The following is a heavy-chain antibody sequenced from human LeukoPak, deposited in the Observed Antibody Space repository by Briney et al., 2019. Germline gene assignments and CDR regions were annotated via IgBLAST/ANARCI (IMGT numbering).Heavy chain of an antibody. CDR2: INTDGSGT. CDR3: ARDFSASGDY. J-gene: IGHJ4*02. D-gene: IGHD6-19*01. V-gene: IGHV3-74*01. CDR1: GFTFTNFW. Sequence: GGSLRLSCAASGFTFTNFWMNWVRQAPGKGLVWVSRINTDGSGTYYADSVKGRFTISRDSAKNTLYLQMDSLRGEDTAVYYCARDFSASGDYWGQGTLVTVSS.